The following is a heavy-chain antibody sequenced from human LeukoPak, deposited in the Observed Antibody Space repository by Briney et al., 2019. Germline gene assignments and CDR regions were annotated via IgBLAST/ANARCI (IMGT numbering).Heavy chain of an antibody. CDR2: ISGSGGST. CDR1: GFTFSSYA. Sequence: GGSLRLSCAASGFTFSSYAMSWVRQAPGKGLEWVSAISGSGGSTYYADSVKGRFTISRDNSKNTLYLQMISLRAEDTAVYYCAKARPYDSSGYRSDSWGQGTLVTVSS. J-gene: IGHJ4*02. D-gene: IGHD3-22*01. CDR3: AKARPYDSSGYRSDS. V-gene: IGHV3-23*01.